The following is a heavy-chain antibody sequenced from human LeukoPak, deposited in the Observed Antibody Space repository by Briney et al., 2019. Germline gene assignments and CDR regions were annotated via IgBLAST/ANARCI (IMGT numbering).Heavy chain of an antibody. Sequence: GRSLRLSCVASEFTFSTYGMHRVRQAPGKGLEWVAAISYDGNKKYDGDSVKGRVTISRDNSKNTLSLQMSSLRAEDTAVYYCARGRKYDRSWCGIDVWGQGTTVIVSS. CDR1: EFTFSTYG. CDR2: ISYDGNKK. CDR3: ARGRKYDRSWCGIDV. J-gene: IGHJ6*02. V-gene: IGHV3-30*03. D-gene: IGHD6-13*01.